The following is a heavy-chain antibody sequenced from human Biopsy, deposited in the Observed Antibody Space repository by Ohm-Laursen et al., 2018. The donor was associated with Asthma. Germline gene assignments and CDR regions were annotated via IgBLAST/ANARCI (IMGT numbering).Heavy chain of an antibody. CDR1: GYSPTDLS. V-gene: IGHV1-24*01. CDR3: ASDFPKDYVRYNFQF. D-gene: IGHD4-17*01. Sequence: ALVKVSCKISGYSPTDLSMHWVRQAPGQGLEWMGGHDHEEGGTVNAWRFQGRVTMTEDTSTDTAYMELSSLSSDDTAVHYCASDFPKDYVRYNFQFWGQGTLVTVSS. J-gene: IGHJ4*02. CDR2: HDHEEGGT.